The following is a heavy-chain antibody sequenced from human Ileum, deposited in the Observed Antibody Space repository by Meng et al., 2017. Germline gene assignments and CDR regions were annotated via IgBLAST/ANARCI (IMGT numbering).Heavy chain of an antibody. V-gene: IGHV4-4*02. Sequence: QVELKEWGPGMVKPSGTLSLTCAVSGGSINSYVWWSWVRQAPGKGLEWIGEIYPGGSINYNPSLKSRVTISADTSKNQFSLSLDSVTAADTAVYYCVRNDYCSGGTCYPHFDYWGQGTLVTVSS. J-gene: IGHJ4*02. CDR1: GGSINSYVW. CDR3: VRNDYCSGGTCYPHFDY. D-gene: IGHD2-15*01. CDR2: IYPGGSI.